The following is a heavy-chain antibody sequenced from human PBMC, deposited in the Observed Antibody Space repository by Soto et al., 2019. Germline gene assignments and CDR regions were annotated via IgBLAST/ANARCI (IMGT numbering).Heavy chain of an antibody. V-gene: IGHV3-7*01. CDR3: ARDRYYDSSGYPENGMDV. Sequence: GSLSLSCAASGFTFSSYWMSWVRQAPGKGLEWVANIKQDGSEKYYVDSVKGRFTISRDNAKNSLYLQMNSLRAEDTAVYYCARDRYYDSSGYPENGMDVWGQGTTVTVSS. CDR2: IKQDGSEK. D-gene: IGHD3-22*01. J-gene: IGHJ6*02. CDR1: GFTFSSYW.